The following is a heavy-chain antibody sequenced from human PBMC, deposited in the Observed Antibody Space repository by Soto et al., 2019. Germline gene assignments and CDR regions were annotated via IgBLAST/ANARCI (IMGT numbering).Heavy chain of an antibody. V-gene: IGHV3-23*01. J-gene: IGHJ6*02. CDR2: ISGSGGST. Sequence: PGGSLRLSCAASGFTFSSYAVSWVRQAPGKGLEWVSAISGSGGSTYYADSVKGRFTISRDNSKNTLYLQMNSLRAEDTAVYYCAKEGRVLWFGELSSNYYYGMDVWGQGTTVTVS. CDR3: AKEGRVLWFGELSSNYYYGMDV. D-gene: IGHD3-10*01. CDR1: GFTFSSYA.